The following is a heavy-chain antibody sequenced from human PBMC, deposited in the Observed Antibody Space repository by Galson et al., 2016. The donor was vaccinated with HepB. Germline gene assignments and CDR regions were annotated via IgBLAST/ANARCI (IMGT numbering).Heavy chain of an antibody. CDR3: VRGGLRGAPWDAFDV. Sequence: SLRLSCAASGFNFGSYDMHWVRQATGKGLEWVSVISTTDETYYPGSVKGRFSISRENAKNSVYLQLNSLRAGDTAVYYCVRGGLRGAPWDAFDVWGQGTMVTVSS. CDR2: ISTTDET. CDR1: GFNFGSYD. J-gene: IGHJ3*01. V-gene: IGHV3-13*04. D-gene: IGHD3-10*01.